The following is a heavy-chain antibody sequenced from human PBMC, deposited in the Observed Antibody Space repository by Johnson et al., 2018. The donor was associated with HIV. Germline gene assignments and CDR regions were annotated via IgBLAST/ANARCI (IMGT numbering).Heavy chain of an antibody. V-gene: IGHV3-30*02. CDR2: IRYDGSNK. J-gene: IGHJ3*02. D-gene: IGHD2-21*02. CDR3: AKDWLAYCGGDCYSRAFDI. Sequence: QVQLLESGGGLVQPGGSLRLSCAASGFTFSNYGMHWVRQAPGKGLEWVTFIRYDGSNKYYADSVKGRFTLSRDNSKNTLYLQMNSLRAEDTAVYYCAKDWLAYCGGDCYSRAFDIWGQGTMVTVSS. CDR1: GFTFSNYG.